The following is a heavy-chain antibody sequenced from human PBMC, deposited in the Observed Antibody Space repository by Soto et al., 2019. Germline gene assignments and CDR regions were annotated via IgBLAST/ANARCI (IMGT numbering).Heavy chain of an antibody. CDR3: ASALGATRSGWRKQPYYFDY. J-gene: IGHJ4*02. CDR1: GGSISSGGYY. CDR2: ISYSGST. V-gene: IGHV4-31*03. Sequence: QVQLQESGPGLVKPSQTLSLTCTVSGGSISSGGYYWSWIRQHPGKVLEWIGSISYSGSTYYTPSLQRRVTISVDTYKNQFSLKLSSMTAAGTAVYYCASALGATRSGWRKQPYYFDYWGQGTLVIVSS. D-gene: IGHD1-26*01.